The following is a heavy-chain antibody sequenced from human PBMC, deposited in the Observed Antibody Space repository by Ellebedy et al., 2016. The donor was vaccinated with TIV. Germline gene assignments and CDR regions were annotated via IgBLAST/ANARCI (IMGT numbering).Heavy chain of an antibody. J-gene: IGHJ5*02. CDR3: ARHVDEYSSSKRFDP. CDR2: INHSGST. D-gene: IGHD6-6*01. CDR1: GESFSGYY. V-gene: IGHV4-34*01. Sequence: MPGGSLRLSCAVYGESFSGYYWSWIRQPPGKGLEWIGEINHSGSTNYNPSLKSRVTISVDTSKNQFSLKLSSVTAADTAVYYCARHVDEYSSSKRFDPWGQGTLVTVSS.